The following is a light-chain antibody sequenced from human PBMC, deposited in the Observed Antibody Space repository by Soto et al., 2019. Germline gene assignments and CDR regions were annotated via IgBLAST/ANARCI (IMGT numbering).Light chain of an antibody. CDR2: DAS. CDR1: QSIITW. CDR3: QQYNSDSRT. Sequence: DIQMTQSPSTLSASVGDRVTITCRASQSIITWLAWYQQKPGNAPKLLIFDASNLASGVPSRFSGSGSGTEFTLTIDSLQPDDFATYYCQQYNSDSRTFGQGTELDIK. V-gene: IGKV1-5*01. J-gene: IGKJ1*01.